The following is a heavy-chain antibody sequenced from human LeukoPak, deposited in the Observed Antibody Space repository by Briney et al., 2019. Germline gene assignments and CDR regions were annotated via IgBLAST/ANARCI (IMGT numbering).Heavy chain of an antibody. J-gene: IGHJ3*02. CDR3: ARDREQQLARFYNAFDI. CDR1: GGSINNNIHY. Sequence: SETLSLTCTVSGGSINNNIHYWGWIRQPPGTGLEWIGTIFYSGQTYYNPSLKSRVTISVDTSKNQFSLKLRSVTAADTAVYYCARDREQQLARFYNAFDIWGQGTMVTVSS. V-gene: IGHV4-39*07. CDR2: IFYSGQT. D-gene: IGHD6-13*01.